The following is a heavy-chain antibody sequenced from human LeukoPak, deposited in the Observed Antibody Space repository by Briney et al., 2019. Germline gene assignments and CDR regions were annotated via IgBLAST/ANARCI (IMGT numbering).Heavy chain of an antibody. V-gene: IGHV3-23*01. J-gene: IGHJ4*02. D-gene: IGHD6-13*01. CDR2: ISDSGDST. CDR1: GFTFSGFA. Sequence: GSLRLSCAASGFTFSGFAMTWVRQAPGKGLEWVATISDSGDSTYYADAVKGRFTISRDNSKDTLYVQMSSLRAEGAAVYYCAKSHSVEQRGYFDYWGQGTLVTVSS. CDR3: AKSHSVEQRGYFDY.